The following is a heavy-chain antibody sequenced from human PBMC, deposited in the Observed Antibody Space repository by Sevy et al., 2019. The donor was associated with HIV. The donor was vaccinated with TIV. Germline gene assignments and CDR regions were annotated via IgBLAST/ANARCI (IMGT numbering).Heavy chain of an antibody. CDR1: GYTFNTYR. V-gene: IGHV1-18*01. CDR2: VSARNGDT. CDR3: ARAYCSGGRCYSLAY. J-gene: IGHJ4*02. D-gene: IGHD2-15*01. Sequence: ASVKVSCKASGYTFNTYRISWVRQAPGQGLELMGWVSARNGDTNYAQKFQGRVTMITDTSTSTAYMDLRSLRSDDTVIYYCARAYCSGGRCYSLAYWGQGTLVTVSS.